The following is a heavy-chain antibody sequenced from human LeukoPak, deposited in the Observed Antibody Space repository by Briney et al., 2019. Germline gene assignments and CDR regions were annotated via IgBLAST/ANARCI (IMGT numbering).Heavy chain of an antibody. Sequence: PGGSLRLSCAASGFTFDDYGMSWVRQAPGKGLEWVSGINWNGGSTGYADSVKGRFTISRDNAKNSLYLQMNSPRAEDTALYYCARVTAYYDSSGYSGYYYFDYWGQGTLVTVSS. D-gene: IGHD3-22*01. CDR2: INWNGGST. CDR1: GFTFDDYG. V-gene: IGHV3-20*04. CDR3: ARVTAYYDSSGYSGYYYFDY. J-gene: IGHJ4*02.